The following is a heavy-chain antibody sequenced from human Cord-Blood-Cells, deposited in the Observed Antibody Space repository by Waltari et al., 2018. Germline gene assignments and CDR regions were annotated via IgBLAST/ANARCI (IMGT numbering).Heavy chain of an antibody. CDR3: AFGGPMVRGALYAFDI. V-gene: IGHV1-2*02. CDR2: INHNGGGT. CDR1: GYTFTGSY. J-gene: IGHJ3*02. D-gene: IGHD3-10*01. Sequence: QVQLVQSGAEVKKPGASVKVSCKASGYTFTGSYMHWVRQAPGQGLEWMGWINHNGGGTNEAQDLQGRVTMTRDTSISTAYMELSRLRSDDTAVYYCAFGGPMVRGALYAFDIWGQGTMVTVSS.